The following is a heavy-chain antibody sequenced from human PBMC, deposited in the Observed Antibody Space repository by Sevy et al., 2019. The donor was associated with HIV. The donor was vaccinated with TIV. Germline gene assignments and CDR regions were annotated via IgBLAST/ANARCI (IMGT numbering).Heavy chain of an antibody. CDR2: IRSETGGGTQ. CDR3: AIDHRRDGMIVVPFEK. V-gene: IGHV3-15*01. Sequence: GGSLRLSCAASGLSFSNAWMAWVRQAPGKGLEWVGRIRSETGGGTQDFAAFAKGKFTISRDDPKNTLYLQMNSLKTEDTAVYYCAIDHRRDGMIVVPFEKWGLGTLVTVSS. J-gene: IGHJ4*02. CDR1: GLSFSNAW. D-gene: IGHD3-22*01.